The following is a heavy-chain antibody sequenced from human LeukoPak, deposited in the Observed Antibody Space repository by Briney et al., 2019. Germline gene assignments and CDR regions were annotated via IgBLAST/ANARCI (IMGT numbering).Heavy chain of an antibody. V-gene: IGHV1-46*01. CDR3: AREFGSQVDTAMVMSFDY. D-gene: IGHD5-18*01. CDR1: GYTFTSYY. CDR2: INPSGGST. Sequence: ASVKVSCKASGYTFTSYYMHWVRQAPGQGLEWMGIINPSGGSTSYAQKFQGRVTMTRDTSTSTVYMELSSLRSEDTGVYYCAREFGSQVDTAMVMSFDYWGQGTLVTVSS. J-gene: IGHJ4*02.